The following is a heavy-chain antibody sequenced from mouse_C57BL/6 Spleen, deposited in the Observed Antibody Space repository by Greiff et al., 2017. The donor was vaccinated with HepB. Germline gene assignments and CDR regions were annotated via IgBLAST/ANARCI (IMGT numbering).Heavy chain of an antibody. CDR3: ARGYGSSYYFDY. V-gene: IGHV1-55*01. D-gene: IGHD1-1*01. J-gene: IGHJ2*01. CDR2: IYPGSGST. Sequence: QVQLQQPGAELVKPGASVMMSCKASGYNFTSYWITWVKQRPGQGLEWIGDIYPGSGSTNYNEKFKSKATLTVDTTSSTAYMQLSSLTSEDSAVYYCARGYGSSYYFDYGGQGTALAVSS. CDR1: GYNFTSYW.